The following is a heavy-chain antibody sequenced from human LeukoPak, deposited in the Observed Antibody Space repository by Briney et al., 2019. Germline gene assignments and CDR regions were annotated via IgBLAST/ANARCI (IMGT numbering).Heavy chain of an antibody. CDR1: GYTFTSYG. Sequence: SVKVSCKASGYTFTSYGISWVRQAPGQGLEWMGRIIPILGIANYAQKFQGRVTITADKSTSTAYMELSSLRSEDTAVYYCASLETGDFDYWGQGTLVTVSS. D-gene: IGHD7-27*01. J-gene: IGHJ4*02. CDR3: ASLETGDFDY. V-gene: IGHV1-69*04. CDR2: IIPILGIA.